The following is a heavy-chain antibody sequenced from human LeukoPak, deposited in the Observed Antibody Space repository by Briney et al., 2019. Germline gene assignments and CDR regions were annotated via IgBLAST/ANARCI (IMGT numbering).Heavy chain of an antibody. CDR1: GYSISIAYY. CDR3: ARYDSRGSGSTQLEY. CDR2: IFRGGST. J-gene: IGHJ4*02. D-gene: IGHD3-3*01. Sequence: SETLSLTCAVSGYSISIAYYWGWIRQPPGKGLEWIGRIFRGGSTSYNPSLKSRLTMSMDTSKNQFSLQLTSVTAADTAAYYCARYDSRGSGSTQLEYWGQGILVTISS. V-gene: IGHV4-38-2*01.